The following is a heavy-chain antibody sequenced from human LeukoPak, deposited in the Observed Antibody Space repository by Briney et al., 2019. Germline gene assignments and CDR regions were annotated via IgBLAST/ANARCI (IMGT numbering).Heavy chain of an antibody. J-gene: IGHJ6*02. CDR1: GGSISSYY. Sequence: SETPSLTCTVSGGSISSYYWSWIRQPPGKGLEWIGYIYYSGSTNYNPSLKSRVTISVDTSKNQFSLKLSSVTAADTAVYYCARERGDYRYYYYYYGMDVWGQGTTVTVSS. D-gene: IGHD4-17*01. CDR2: IYYSGST. V-gene: IGHV4-59*01. CDR3: ARERGDYRYYYYYYGMDV.